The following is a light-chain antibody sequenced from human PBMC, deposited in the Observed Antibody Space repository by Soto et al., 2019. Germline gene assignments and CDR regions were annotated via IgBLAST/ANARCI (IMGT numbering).Light chain of an antibody. CDR3: QQYNNWLIT. CDR2: GAS. Sequence: EIVMTQSPATLSVAQGERATLSYRASQSVSSNLAWYQQKPGQPPRLLIYGASTRATGIPARFSGSGSGTEFTLTIRSLQSEDCAVYYCQQYNNWLITFGQGTRLEIK. CDR1: QSVSSN. V-gene: IGKV3-15*01. J-gene: IGKJ5*01.